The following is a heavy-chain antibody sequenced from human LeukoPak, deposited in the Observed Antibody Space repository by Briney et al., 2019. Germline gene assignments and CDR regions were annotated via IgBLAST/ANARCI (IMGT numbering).Heavy chain of an antibody. Sequence: GGSLRLSCAASGFSFSSYTMNWVRQAPGKGLEWVSSIRDSGTEIYYADAVKGRFTISRDNAKNSLYLQMNSLRAEDTAVYYCARADGGKDYWGQGTLVTVSS. V-gene: IGHV3-21*01. CDR3: ARADGGKDY. D-gene: IGHD4-23*01. CDR2: IRDSGTEI. CDR1: GFSFSSYT. J-gene: IGHJ4*02.